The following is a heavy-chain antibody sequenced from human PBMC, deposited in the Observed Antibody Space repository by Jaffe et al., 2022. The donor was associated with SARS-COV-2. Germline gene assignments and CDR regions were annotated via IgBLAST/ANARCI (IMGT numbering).Heavy chain of an antibody. Sequence: QVQLVESGGGVVQPGRSLRLSCAASGFTFSSYGMHWVRQAPGKGLEWVAVISYDGSNKYYADSVKGRFTISRDNSKNTLYLQMNSLRAEDTAVYYCAKDPGIVGATPPYFDYWGQGTLVTVSS. D-gene: IGHD1-26*01. CDR3: AKDPGIVGATPPYFDY. CDR2: ISYDGSNK. J-gene: IGHJ4*02. CDR1: GFTFSSYG. V-gene: IGHV3-30*18.